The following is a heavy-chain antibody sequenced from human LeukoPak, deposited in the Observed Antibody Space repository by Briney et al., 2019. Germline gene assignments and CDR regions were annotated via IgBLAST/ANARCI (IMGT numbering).Heavy chain of an antibody. CDR1: GYTLTELS. V-gene: IGHV1-24*01. Sequence: GASVKVSCKVSGYTLTELSMHWVRQAPGKGLEWMGGFDPEDGETIYAQKFQGRVTMTEDTSTDTAYMELSSLRSEDTAVYYCATGGRFLERLPPFDPWGQGTLVTVSS. J-gene: IGHJ5*02. CDR3: ATGGRFLERLPPFDP. D-gene: IGHD3-3*01. CDR2: FDPEDGET.